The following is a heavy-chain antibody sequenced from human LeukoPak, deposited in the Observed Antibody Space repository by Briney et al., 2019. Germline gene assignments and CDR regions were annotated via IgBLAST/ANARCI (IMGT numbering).Heavy chain of an antibody. CDR2: IIPIFGTA. Sequence: GASVKVSCKASGYTFTSYGISWVRQAPGQGLEWMGGIIPIFGTANYAQKFQGRVTITADESTSTAYMELSSLRSEDTAVYYCARPSRRITGSNHLYYYYMDVWGKGTTVTISS. CDR3: ARPSRRITGSNHLYYYYMDV. D-gene: IGHD1-20*01. CDR1: GYTFTSYG. J-gene: IGHJ6*03. V-gene: IGHV1-69*13.